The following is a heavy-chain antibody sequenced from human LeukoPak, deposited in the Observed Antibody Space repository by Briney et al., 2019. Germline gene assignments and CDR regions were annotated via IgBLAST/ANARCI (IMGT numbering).Heavy chain of an antibody. J-gene: IGHJ4*02. CDR3: ARDHYSNHYFDY. CDR1: GFTFSSYE. D-gene: IGHD4-11*01. Sequence: GGSLRLSCAASGFTFSSYERNWVRQAPGKGLEWVSYISSSGSTIYYADSVKGRFTISRDNAKNSLYLQMNSLRAEDTAVYYCARDHYSNHYFDYWGQGTLVTVSS. V-gene: IGHV3-48*03. CDR2: ISSSGSTI.